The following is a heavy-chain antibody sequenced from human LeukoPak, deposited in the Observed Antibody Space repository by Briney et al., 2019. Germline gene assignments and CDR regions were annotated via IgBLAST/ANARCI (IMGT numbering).Heavy chain of an antibody. J-gene: IGHJ4*02. Sequence: ASVKVSCQASGYTFTSYDINWVRQATGQGLEWMGWMNPNSGNTGYAQKFQGRVTITRNTSISTAYMELSSLRSEDTALYYCARGASRSFDYWGQGTLVTVSS. CDR2: MNPNSGNT. D-gene: IGHD6-6*01. CDR3: ARGASRSFDY. V-gene: IGHV1-8*03. CDR1: GYTFTSYD.